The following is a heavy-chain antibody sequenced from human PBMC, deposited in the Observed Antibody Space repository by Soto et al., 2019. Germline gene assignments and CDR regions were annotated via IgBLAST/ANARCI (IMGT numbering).Heavy chain of an antibody. V-gene: IGHV3-64*01. D-gene: IGHD5-12*01. Sequence: EVQLVESGGGLVQPGGSLRLSCAASGFTFITYAMHWVRQAPGKGLEYVSGISSFGGSTYYANSVKGRFTISRDNSKNTLYLQMGSLRAEDMAVYYCARTSGYAFDYWGQGTLVTVSS. CDR2: ISSFGGST. CDR3: ARTSGYAFDY. J-gene: IGHJ4*02. CDR1: GFTFITYA.